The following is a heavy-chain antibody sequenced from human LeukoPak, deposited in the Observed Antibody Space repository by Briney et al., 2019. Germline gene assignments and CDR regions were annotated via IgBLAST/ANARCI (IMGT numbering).Heavy chain of an antibody. CDR1: GYTFTSYA. J-gene: IGHJ6*02. Sequence: VASVTVSCTASGYTFTSYAMHWVRQAPGQRLEWMGWINAGNGNTKYSQKFQGRVTITRDTSASTAYMELSSLRSEDTAVYYCASTETEIYYYYGMDVWGQGITVTVSS. CDR3: ASTETEIYYYYGMDV. D-gene: IGHD4-11*01. CDR2: INAGNGNT. V-gene: IGHV1-3*01.